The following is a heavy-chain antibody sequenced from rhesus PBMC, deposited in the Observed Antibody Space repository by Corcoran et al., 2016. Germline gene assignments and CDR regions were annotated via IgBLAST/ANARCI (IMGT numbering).Heavy chain of an antibody. J-gene: IGHJ4*01. D-gene: IGHD6-25*01. CDR1: GCSIRFGYN. CDR3: AISSRVLAASLEY. V-gene: IGHV4S9*01. CDR2: IYGGITPT. Sequence: VQLQESSPGLVKPSETLSLTCAVSGCSIRFGYNWNWIRQPQGKGVEWIGNIYGGITPTYYTPALKCPLTISTDTSKNLVLLKLSSVTAADTSVYYCAISSRVLAASLEYCGQGGLVTVSS.